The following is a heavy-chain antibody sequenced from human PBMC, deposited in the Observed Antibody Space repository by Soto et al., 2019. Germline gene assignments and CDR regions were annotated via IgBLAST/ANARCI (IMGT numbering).Heavy chain of an antibody. CDR1: GGSISSYY. V-gene: IGHV4-59*08. Sequence: SETLSLTCTVSGGSISSYYWSWIRQPPGKGLEWIGYIYYSGSTNYNPSLKSRVTISVDTSKNQFSLKLSSVTAADTAVYYCARHRRGDYDSYYYMDVWGKGTTVTVSS. CDR2: IYYSGST. D-gene: IGHD4-17*01. CDR3: ARHRRGDYDSYYYMDV. J-gene: IGHJ6*03.